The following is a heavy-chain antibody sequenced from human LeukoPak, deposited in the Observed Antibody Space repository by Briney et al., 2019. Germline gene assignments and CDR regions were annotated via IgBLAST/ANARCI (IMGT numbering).Heavy chain of an antibody. V-gene: IGHV3-7*01. Sequence: GGSLRLSCAASGFTFSDVWMSWVRQAPGKGLAWVANIRQDGSEIHYADSVKGRFTISRDNAKNSLYLQMHSLRAEDTAVYYCARGSRLHSHGNTQEHFDAWGQGTLVTVSS. J-gene: IGHJ4*02. CDR2: IRQDGSEI. CDR3: ARGSRLHSHGNTQEHFDA. D-gene: IGHD5-24*01. CDR1: GFTFSDVW.